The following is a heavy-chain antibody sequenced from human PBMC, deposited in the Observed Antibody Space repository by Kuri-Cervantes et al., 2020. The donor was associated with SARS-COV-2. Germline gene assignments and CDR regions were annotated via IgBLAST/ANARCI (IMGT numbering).Heavy chain of an antibody. CDR2: IRYDGSNK. CDR1: GFTFSSYG. J-gene: IGHJ4*02. V-gene: IGHV3-30*02. CDR3: AKASVTAAAPFDY. D-gene: IGHD6-13*01. Sequence: GESLKISCAASGFTFSSYGMHWVRQAPGKGLEWVAFIRYDGSNKYYADSVKGRFTISRDNSKNTLYLQMNSLRAEDTAVYYCAKASVTAAAPFDYWGQGTLVTVSS.